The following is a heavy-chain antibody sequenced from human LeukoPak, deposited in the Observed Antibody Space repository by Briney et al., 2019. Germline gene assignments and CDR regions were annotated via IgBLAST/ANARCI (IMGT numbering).Heavy chain of an antibody. CDR2: ISSSSSYI. Sequence: GGSLRLSCAASGFTFSSYSMTWVRQAPGKGLEWVSSISSSSSYIYYADSVKGRFTISRDNAKNSLYLQMNSLRAEDTAVYYCASYGSGSYYNMDYWGQGTLVTVSS. D-gene: IGHD3-10*01. CDR3: ASYGSGSYYNMDY. CDR1: GFTFSSYS. J-gene: IGHJ4*02. V-gene: IGHV3-21*01.